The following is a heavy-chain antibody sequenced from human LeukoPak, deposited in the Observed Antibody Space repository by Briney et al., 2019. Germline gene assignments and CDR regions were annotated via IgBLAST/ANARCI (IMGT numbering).Heavy chain of an antibody. J-gene: IGHJ2*01. V-gene: IGHV4-4*02. CDR3: ARRPRVVPAAIFRNPDSHWYFDL. CDR2: IYYSGTT. CDR1: GTSIISDDW. Sequence: PSETLSLTCAVSGTSIISDDWWSWVRQPPGKGLEWIGEIYYSGTTNYNPSLKSRVAISVGKSNNHFSLRLTSVTAADTAVYYCARRPRVVPAAIFRNPDSHWYFDLWGRGTLVTVFS. D-gene: IGHD2-2*01.